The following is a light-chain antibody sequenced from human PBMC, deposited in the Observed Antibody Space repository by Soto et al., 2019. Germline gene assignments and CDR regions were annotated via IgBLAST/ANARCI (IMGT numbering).Light chain of an antibody. CDR3: QQYYSPPLT. CDR1: QSLLYSSNNENY. CDR2: WAS. J-gene: IGKJ4*01. Sequence: DIVMTQSPDSLAVSLGESATINCKSSQSLLYSSNNENYLAWYQQKPGQPPKLLIYWASTRESGVPDRFSGSGSGKDFTLTISSLQAEDVAVYHCQQYYSPPLTFGGGTKVEIK. V-gene: IGKV4-1*01.